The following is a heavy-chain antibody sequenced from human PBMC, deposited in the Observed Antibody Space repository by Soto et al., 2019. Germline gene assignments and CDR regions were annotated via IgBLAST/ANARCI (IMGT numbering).Heavy chain of an antibody. Sequence: EVQLLESGGGSRQPGGSLRLSCAVSGFIFSNYGMSWVRQAPGKGLEWVSATSGSGDATYYADPVKGRFTISRDNPKNTLYVEMNSLRVEDTAVYYCAKDLGYDGSGIEIWGQGTLVTVSP. V-gene: IGHV3-23*01. CDR2: TSGSGDAT. J-gene: IGHJ4*02. CDR3: AKDLGYDGSGIEI. CDR1: GFIFSNYG. D-gene: IGHD3-10*01.